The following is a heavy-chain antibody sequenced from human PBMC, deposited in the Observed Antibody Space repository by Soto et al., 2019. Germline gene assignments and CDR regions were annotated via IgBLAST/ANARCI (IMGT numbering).Heavy chain of an antibody. J-gene: IGHJ6*02. V-gene: IGHV4-30-4*01. CDR3: ARNSDYYDSSGYAYYYGMDV. CDR1: GGSISSGDYY. D-gene: IGHD3-22*01. Sequence: QVQLQESGPGLVKPSQTLSLTCTVSGGSISSGDYYCSWIRQPPGKVLEWIGYIYYSGSTYYNPSLKSRVTISVDTSKNQFSLKLSSVTAADTAVYYCARNSDYYDSSGYAYYYGMDVWGQGTTVTVSS. CDR2: IYYSGST.